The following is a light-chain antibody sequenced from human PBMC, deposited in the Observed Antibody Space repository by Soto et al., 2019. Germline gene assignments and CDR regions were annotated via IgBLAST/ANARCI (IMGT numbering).Light chain of an antibody. Sequence: TVLTQSPGTLTLSPGERATLSCRASQTVSSNYLAWCQQRPGQAPRLLIYGASTRAAGIPDRFSGSGSGTDFTLTITRLEPEDSAVYFCQQYTGPPTTFGQGTLLEI. J-gene: IGKJ5*01. V-gene: IGKV3-20*01. CDR1: QTVSSNY. CDR2: GAS. CDR3: QQYTGPPTT.